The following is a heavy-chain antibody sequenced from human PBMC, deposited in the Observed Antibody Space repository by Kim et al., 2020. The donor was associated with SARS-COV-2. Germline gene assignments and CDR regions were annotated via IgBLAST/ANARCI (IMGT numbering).Heavy chain of an antibody. V-gene: IGHV3-21*01. J-gene: IGHJ6*04. CDR3: AREGGGYYDILTGYFRYYYDGMDV. CDR2: ISSSSSYI. Sequence: GGSLRLSCAASGFTFSSYSMNWVRQAPGKGLEWVSSISSSSSYIYYADSVKGRFTISRDNAKNSLYLQMNSLRAEDTAVYYCAREGGGYYDILTGYFRYYYDGMDVWGEGTTVSVSS. CDR1: GFTFSSYS. D-gene: IGHD3-9*01.